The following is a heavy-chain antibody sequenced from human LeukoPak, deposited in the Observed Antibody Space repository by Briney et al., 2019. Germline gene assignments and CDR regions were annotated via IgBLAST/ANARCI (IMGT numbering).Heavy chain of an antibody. CDR1: GYTFINYG. V-gene: IGHV1-18*01. CDR3: ARDERDTCGGDCYYFDY. CDR2: ISAYNGNT. Sequence: ASVKVSCKASGYTFINYGISWVRQAPGQGLERMGWISAYNGNTNSAPKVQGRITMTTDTSTSTAYMELRSLRSDDTAVYYCARDERDTCGGDCYYFDYWGQGTLVTVSS. D-gene: IGHD2-21*02. J-gene: IGHJ4*02.